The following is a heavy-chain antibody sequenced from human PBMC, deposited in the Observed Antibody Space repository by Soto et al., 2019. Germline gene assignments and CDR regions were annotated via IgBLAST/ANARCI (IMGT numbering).Heavy chain of an antibody. V-gene: IGHV1-2*02. D-gene: IGHD6-19*01. CDR3: ARDNRRRSGWTGVAYY. Sequence: QVQLVQSGAEVKKPGASVKVSCKASGYTFTGYYMHCVRQAPGQGLEWMGWINPNSGGTNYAQKFQGRVTMTRDTSISTAYMELSRLRSDDTAVYYCARDNRRRSGWTGVAYYWGQGTLVTVSS. CDR1: GYTFTGYY. J-gene: IGHJ4*02. CDR2: INPNSGGT.